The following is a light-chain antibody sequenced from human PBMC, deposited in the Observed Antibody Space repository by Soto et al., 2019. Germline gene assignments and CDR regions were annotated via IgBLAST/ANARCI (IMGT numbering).Light chain of an antibody. J-gene: IGKJ1*01. CDR1: QSVDSSF. CDR2: GAS. Sequence: EIVLTQSPGSLSLSPGERATLSCRASQSVDSSFFAWYQQKPGQAPRLLIYGASNRATGIPDRFVGRGSGTDFTLTIPGLEPDDFAVYYCQQYVSSGTFGQGTKVEIQ. CDR3: QQYVSSGT. V-gene: IGKV3-20*01.